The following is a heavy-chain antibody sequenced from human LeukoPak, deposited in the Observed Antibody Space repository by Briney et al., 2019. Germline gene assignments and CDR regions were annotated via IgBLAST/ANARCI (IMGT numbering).Heavy chain of an antibody. V-gene: IGHV3-23*01. J-gene: IGHJ4*02. D-gene: IGHD3-10*01. CDR3: ARDLWFGEFDY. CDR2: IGASGDKT. Sequence: QTGGSLRLSCAASGFTFSTYGMNWVRQAPGKGLEWVSDIGASGDKTYYADSVKGRFTISRENSKNMVYLKINSHRAEDTAVYYCARDLWFGEFDYWGPGDLVTVSS. CDR1: GFTFSTYG.